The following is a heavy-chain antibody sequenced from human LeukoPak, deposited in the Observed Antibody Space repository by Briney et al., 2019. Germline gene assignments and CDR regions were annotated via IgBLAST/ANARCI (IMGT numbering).Heavy chain of an antibody. CDR1: GFTFKDYA. CDR2: ITWNSIRM. CDR3: TKDTTPNTVTMNLIDS. Sequence: PGGSLRLSCAAPGFTFKDYAMHWVRQAPGKGLEWVSGITWNSIRMGYADSVKGRFTISRDNAKNSLHLEMNSLRAEDTALYYCTKDTTPNTVTMNLIDSWGQGTLVTVSS. V-gene: IGHV3-9*01. D-gene: IGHD4-17*01. J-gene: IGHJ4*02.